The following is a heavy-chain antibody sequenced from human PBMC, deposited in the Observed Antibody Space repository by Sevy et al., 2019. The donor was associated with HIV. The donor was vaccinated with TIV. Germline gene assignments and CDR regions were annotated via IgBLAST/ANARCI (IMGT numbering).Heavy chain of an antibody. CDR2: IWFDGSNT. D-gene: IGHD4-17*01. CDR1: GFAFSNYYA. CDR3: ARDLEFYDSGDYGPAFMPDY. Sequence: GGSLRLSCAASGFAFSNYYAMHWVRQAPGKGLEWVAVIWFDGSNTYYADSVKGRFTISRDIAKNTLHLQMNSLRAEDTAVYYCARDLEFYDSGDYGPAFMPDYWGQGTLVTVSS. J-gene: IGHJ4*02. V-gene: IGHV3-33*08.